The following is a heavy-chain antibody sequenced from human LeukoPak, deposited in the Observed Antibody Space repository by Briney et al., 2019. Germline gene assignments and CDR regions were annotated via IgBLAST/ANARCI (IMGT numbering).Heavy chain of an antibody. CDR3: ARGSRGGYCSSTSCVYNWFDP. CDR1: GGSISSGGYY. CDR2: IYHSGST. J-gene: IGHJ5*02. Sequence: SETLSLTCTVSGGSISSGGYYWSWIRQHPGKGLEWIGYIYHSGSTYYNPSLKSRLTMSVDTSKNQFSLKLSSVTAADTAVYYCARGSRGGYCSSTSCVYNWFDPWGQGTLVTVSS. V-gene: IGHV4-30-4*08. D-gene: IGHD2-2*01.